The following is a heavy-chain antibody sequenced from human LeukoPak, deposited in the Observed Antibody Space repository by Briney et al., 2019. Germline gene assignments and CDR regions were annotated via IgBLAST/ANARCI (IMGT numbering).Heavy chain of an antibody. CDR3: APSPRAAVGFY. D-gene: IGHD6-19*01. J-gene: IGHJ4*02. CDR2: ISDSSTTI. V-gene: IGHV3-48*01. CDR1: GFTFSRYY. Sequence: GGSLRLSCAASGFTFSRYYMYWVRQAPGKGLECVSFISDSSTTIFYADSVKGRFTISRDNARDSLYLQMNSLRAEDTALYYCAPSPRAAVGFYWGQGTLVTVSS.